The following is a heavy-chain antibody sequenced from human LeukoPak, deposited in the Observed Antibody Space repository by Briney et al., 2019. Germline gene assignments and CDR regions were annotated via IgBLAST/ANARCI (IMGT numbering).Heavy chain of an antibody. Sequence: SETLSLTCAVYGGSFSGYYWSWIRQPPGKGLEWIGEINHSGSTNYNPSLKSRVTISVDTSKNQFSLKLSSVTAADTAAYYCARAGYSSSWYPNWFDPWGQGTLVTVSS. J-gene: IGHJ5*02. CDR1: GGSFSGYY. D-gene: IGHD6-13*01. CDR3: ARAGYSSSWYPNWFDP. CDR2: INHSGST. V-gene: IGHV4-34*01.